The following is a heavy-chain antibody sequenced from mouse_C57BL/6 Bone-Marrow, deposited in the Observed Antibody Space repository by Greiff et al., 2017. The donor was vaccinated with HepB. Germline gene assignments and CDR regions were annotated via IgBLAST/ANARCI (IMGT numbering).Heavy chain of an antibody. D-gene: IGHD4-1*01. Sequence: VQLQQPGAELVRPGSSVKLSCKASGYTFTSYWMHWVKQRPIQGLEWIGNIDPSDSETHYNQKFKDKATLTVDKSSSTAYMQLSSLTSEDSAVDYCARGGLGQGWYFDVGGTGTTVTVSS. CDR1: GYTFTSYW. J-gene: IGHJ1*03. CDR2: IDPSDSET. V-gene: IGHV1-52*01. CDR3: ARGGLGQGWYFDV.